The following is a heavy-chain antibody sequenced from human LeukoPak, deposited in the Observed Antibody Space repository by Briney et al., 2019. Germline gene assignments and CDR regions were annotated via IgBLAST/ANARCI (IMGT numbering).Heavy chain of an antibody. CDR1: GFTFSSYA. Sequence: GGSLRLSCAASGFTFSSYAMSWVRQASGRGLEWVGHIRSKAKSYATAYAASVKGRFTISRDDSKNTAYLQMNSLKTEDTAAYYCISRDLLNWFDPWGQGTLVTVSS. CDR3: ISRDLLNWFDP. V-gene: IGHV3-73*01. J-gene: IGHJ5*02. CDR2: IRSKAKSYAT.